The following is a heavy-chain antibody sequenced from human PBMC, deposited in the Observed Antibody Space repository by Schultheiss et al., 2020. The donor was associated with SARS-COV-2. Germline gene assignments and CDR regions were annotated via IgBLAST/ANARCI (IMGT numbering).Heavy chain of an antibody. V-gene: IGHV3-15*07. CDR1: GFTFSSYS. CDR2: IKSKTDGGTT. Sequence: GGSLRLSCAASGFTFSSYSMNWVRQAPGKGLEWVGRIKSKTDGGTTDYAAPVKGRFTISRDDSKNTLYLQMNSLRAEDTAVYYCAKDRIVGATWWFDPWGQGTLVTVSS. J-gene: IGHJ5*02. CDR3: AKDRIVGATWWFDP. D-gene: IGHD1-26*01.